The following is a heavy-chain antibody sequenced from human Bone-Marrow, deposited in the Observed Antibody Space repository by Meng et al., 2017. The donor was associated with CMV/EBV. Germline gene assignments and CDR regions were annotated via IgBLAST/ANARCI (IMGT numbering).Heavy chain of an antibody. CDR2: ISGSGGST. J-gene: IGHJ5*02. Sequence: FSSFAISRVRQAPGTGLEWVSAISGSGGSTYYADSVKGRFTISRDNSKNTLYLQMNSLRAEATAVYYCAKGCSSTSCYRSRRNWFDPWGQGTLVTVSS. CDR3: AKGCSSTSCYRSRRNWFDP. CDR1: FSSFA. V-gene: IGHV3-23*01. D-gene: IGHD2-2*01.